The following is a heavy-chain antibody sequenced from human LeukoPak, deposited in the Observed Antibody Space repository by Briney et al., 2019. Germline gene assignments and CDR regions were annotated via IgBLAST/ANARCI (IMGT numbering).Heavy chain of an antibody. J-gene: IGHJ4*02. V-gene: IGHV1-18*01. D-gene: IGHD2-15*01. CDR1: GYTFTSYG. Sequence: ASVNVSCKASGYTFTSYGISWVRQAPGQGLEWMGWISAYNGNTNYAQKLQGRVTMTTDTSTSTAYMELRSLRSDDTAVYYCARDRPDCSGGSCYNYWGQGTLVTVSS. CDR3: ARDRPDCSGGSCYNY. CDR2: ISAYNGNT.